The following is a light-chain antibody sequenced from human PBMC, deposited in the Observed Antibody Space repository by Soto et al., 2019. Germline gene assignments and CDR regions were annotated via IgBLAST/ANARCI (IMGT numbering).Light chain of an antibody. V-gene: IGKV3-20*01. CDR3: QQYGDSPLT. CDR1: RSVRSSY. CDR2: GAS. Sequence: IVWTHSPGTLSLSPLERATLSFMSSRSVRSSYLAWYQQKPGQAPRLLIYGASSRATGIPDSFSGSGSETDFTLTISRLEPEDFAVYFCQQYGDSPLTFGGGTKVDIK. J-gene: IGKJ4*01.